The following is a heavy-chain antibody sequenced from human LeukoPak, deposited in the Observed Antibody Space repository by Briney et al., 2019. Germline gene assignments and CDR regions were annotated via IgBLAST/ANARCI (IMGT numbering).Heavy chain of an antibody. Sequence: GESLKTSCKGSGYSFTSSWISWVRQLPGKGLEWMGRIDPSESYTNYSPSFQGHVTISDDKSISTAYLQWSSLKASDTAMYYCARLREQGFHFDYWGQGTLVTVSS. D-gene: IGHD1/OR15-1a*01. CDR1: GYSFTSSW. V-gene: IGHV5-10-1*01. CDR2: IDPSESYT. CDR3: ARLREQGFHFDY. J-gene: IGHJ4*02.